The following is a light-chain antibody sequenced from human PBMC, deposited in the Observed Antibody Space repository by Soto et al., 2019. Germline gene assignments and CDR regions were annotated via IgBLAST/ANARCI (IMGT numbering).Light chain of an antibody. Sequence: DIQRTQYNSTLSASVGDRVTITCRASQSISSWLAWYQQKPGKAPKLLIYDASSLESGVPSRFSGSGSGTEFTLTISSLQPDDFATYYCQQYNSYPGTFGQGTKV. J-gene: IGKJ1*01. CDR2: DAS. V-gene: IGKV1-5*01. CDR3: QQYNSYPGT. CDR1: QSISSW.